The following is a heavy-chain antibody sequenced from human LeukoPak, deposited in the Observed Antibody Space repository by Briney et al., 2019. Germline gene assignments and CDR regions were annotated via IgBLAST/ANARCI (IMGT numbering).Heavy chain of an antibody. CDR1: GFTFSSSW. CDR2: INSDGSST. D-gene: IGHD3-9*01. Sequence: GGSLRLSCAASGFTFSSSWMHWVRQAPEKGLVWVSRINSDGSSTSYADSVKGRFTISRDNAKNTLFLQMNSLRAEDTAVYYCAKVKLTDDAFDIWGQGTMVTVSS. J-gene: IGHJ3*02. V-gene: IGHV3-74*01. CDR3: AKVKLTDDAFDI.